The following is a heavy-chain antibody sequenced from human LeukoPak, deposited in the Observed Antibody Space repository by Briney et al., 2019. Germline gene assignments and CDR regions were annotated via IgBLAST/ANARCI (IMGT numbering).Heavy chain of an antibody. CDR1: GGSFSGYY. Sequence: PSETLSLTCAVYGGSFSGYYWSWIRQPPGKGLEWIGEINHSGSTNYNPPLKSRVTISVDTSKNQFSLKLSSVTAADTAVYYCAGELRFLEWLNVNYWGQGTLVTVSS. D-gene: IGHD3-3*01. J-gene: IGHJ4*02. V-gene: IGHV4-34*01. CDR2: INHSGST. CDR3: AGELRFLEWLNVNY.